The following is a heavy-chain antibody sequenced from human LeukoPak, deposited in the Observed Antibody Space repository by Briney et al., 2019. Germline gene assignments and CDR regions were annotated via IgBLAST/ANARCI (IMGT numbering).Heavy chain of an antibody. V-gene: IGHV3-66*01. D-gene: IGHD5-12*01. J-gene: IGHJ3*02. Sequence: GGSLRLSCAASGFTFSSYAMSWVRQASGKGLEWVSVIYSGGSTYYADSVKGRFTISRDNSKNTLYLQMNSLRAEDTAVYYCAGEGIYSGPYAFDIWGQGTMVTVSS. CDR2: IYSGGST. CDR3: AGEGIYSGPYAFDI. CDR1: GFTFSSYA.